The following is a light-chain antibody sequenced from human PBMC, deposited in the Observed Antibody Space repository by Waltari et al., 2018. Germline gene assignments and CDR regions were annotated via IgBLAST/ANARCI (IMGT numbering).Light chain of an antibody. CDR3: QQYNSYSPYT. Sequence: DIQMTQSPSTLSASVGDRVTITCRASETISSWLAWYQQKPGKAPNPLIYKASILESGVPSRFSGSGSGTEFTLTISSLQPDDFATYYCQQYNSYSPYTFGQGTKLEI. J-gene: IGKJ2*01. CDR2: KAS. V-gene: IGKV1-5*03. CDR1: ETISSW.